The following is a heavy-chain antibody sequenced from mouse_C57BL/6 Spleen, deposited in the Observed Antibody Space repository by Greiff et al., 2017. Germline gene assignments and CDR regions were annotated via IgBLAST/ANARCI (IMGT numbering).Heavy chain of an antibody. CDR3: TRGRGDLRYYGSSPYWYFDV. V-gene: IGHV5-9-1*02. J-gene: IGHJ1*03. CDR2: ISSGGDYI. D-gene: IGHD1-1*01. CDR1: GFTFSSYA. Sequence: EVQVVESGEGLVKPGGSLKLSCAASGFTFSSYAMSWVRQTPEKRLEWVAYISSGGDYIYYADTVKGRFTISRDNARNTLYLQMSSLKSEDTAMYYCTRGRGDLRYYGSSPYWYFDVWGTGTTVTVSS.